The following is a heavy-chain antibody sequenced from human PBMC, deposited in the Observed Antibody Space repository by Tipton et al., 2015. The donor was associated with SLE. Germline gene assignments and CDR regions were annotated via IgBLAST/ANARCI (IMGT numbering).Heavy chain of an antibody. CDR1: GFTFSSYW. D-gene: IGHD4-17*01. J-gene: IGHJ4*02. V-gene: IGHV3-74*01. CDR3: AARDGDHWG. Sequence: GSLRLSCAASGFTFSSYWMHWVRQAPGKGLVWVSRINSDGSSTSYADSVKGRFTISRDNAKNTLYLQMNSLRTEDTAGYYCAARDGDHWGWGQGTLVTVSS. CDR2: INSDGSST.